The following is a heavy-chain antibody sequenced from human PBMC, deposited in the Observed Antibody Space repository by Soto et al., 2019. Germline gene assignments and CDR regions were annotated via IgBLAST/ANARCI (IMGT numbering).Heavy chain of an antibody. CDR2: ISYDGSNK. J-gene: IGHJ1*01. D-gene: IGHD3-22*01. V-gene: IGHV3-30*18. CDR1: GFTFSSYA. Sequence: QVQLVESGGGVVQPGRSLRLSCAASGFTFSSYAMHWVRQAPGKGLEWVAVISYDGSNKYYADSVKGRFTISRDNSKNTLYLQMNSLRAEDTAVYYCAKDSAMIVVVSAFQHWGQGTLVTVSA. CDR3: AKDSAMIVVVSAFQH.